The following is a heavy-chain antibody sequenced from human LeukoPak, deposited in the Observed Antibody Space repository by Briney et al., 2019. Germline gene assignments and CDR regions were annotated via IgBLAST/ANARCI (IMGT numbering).Heavy chain of an antibody. CDR1: GGSFSGYY. CDR2: INHSGST. J-gene: IGHJ6*03. Sequence: SETLSLTCAVYGGSFSGYYWSWIRQPPGKGLEWIGEINHSGSTNYNPSPKSRVTISVDTSKNQFSLKLSSVTAADTAVYYCARWERTVTTYSHYYYYYMDVWGKGTTVTVSS. V-gene: IGHV4-34*01. CDR3: ARWERTVTTYSHYYYYYMDV. D-gene: IGHD4-17*01.